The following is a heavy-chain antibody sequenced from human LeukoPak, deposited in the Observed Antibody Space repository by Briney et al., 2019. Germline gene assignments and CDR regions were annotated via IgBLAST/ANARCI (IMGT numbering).Heavy chain of an antibody. Sequence: PSETLSLTCTVSGGSISSSSYYWGWIRQPPGKGLEWIGSIYHSGSTNYNPSLKSRVTISVDKSKNQFSLKLSSVTAADTAVYYCARELPSSSWPYYYYYYYMDVWGKGTTVTVSS. CDR1: GGSISSSSYY. D-gene: IGHD6-13*01. J-gene: IGHJ6*03. V-gene: IGHV4-39*07. CDR3: ARELPSSSWPYYYYYYYMDV. CDR2: IYHSGST.